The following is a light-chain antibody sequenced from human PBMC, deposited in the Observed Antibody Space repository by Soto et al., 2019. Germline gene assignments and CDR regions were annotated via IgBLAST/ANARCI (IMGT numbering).Light chain of an antibody. J-gene: IGLJ3*02. CDR3: SAWDDSLNGPV. V-gene: IGLV1-44*01. CDR2: SNN. CDR1: SSNIGSNT. Sequence: QSVLTQPPSASRTPGQRVTISCSGSSSNIGSNTVNWYQQLPGTAPKLLIYSNNQRPSGVPDRFSGSKSGTSASLAISGLLSEDEAHYYCSAWDDSLNGPVFGGGTKLTVL.